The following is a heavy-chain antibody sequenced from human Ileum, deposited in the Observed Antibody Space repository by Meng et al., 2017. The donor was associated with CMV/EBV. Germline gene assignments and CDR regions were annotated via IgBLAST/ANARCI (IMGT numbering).Heavy chain of an antibody. CDR2: IYYSGST. CDR1: AGSISSSSYY. D-gene: IGHD3-16*02. J-gene: IGHJ4*02. Sequence: GSLRLSCTVSAGSISSSSYYWGWIRQPPGKGLEWIGSIYYSGSTYYNPSLESRVTISVDTSKNQFSLKLSSVTAADTAVYYCARDHYDYVWGSYRYAGWGQGSRVTVSS. V-gene: IGHV4-39*07. CDR3: ARDHYDYVWGSYRYAG.